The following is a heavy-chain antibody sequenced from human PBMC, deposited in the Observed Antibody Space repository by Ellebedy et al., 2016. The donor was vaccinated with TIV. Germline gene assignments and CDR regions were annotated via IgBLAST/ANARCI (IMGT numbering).Heavy chain of an antibody. V-gene: IGHV3-33*01. CDR2: IWYDATDK. CDR1: GFPFSTYG. Sequence: GGSLRLSXAASGFPFSTYGMHWVRQAPGKGLEWVALIWYDATDKYYADSVKGRFTISRDNSENTLCLQMTSLRAEDTAMYYCARDINWGKAGDRWGQGTLVTVSS. D-gene: IGHD3-16*01. J-gene: IGHJ5*02. CDR3: ARDINWGKAGDR.